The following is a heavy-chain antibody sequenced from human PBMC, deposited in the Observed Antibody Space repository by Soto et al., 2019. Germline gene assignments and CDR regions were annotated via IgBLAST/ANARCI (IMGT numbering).Heavy chain of an antibody. J-gene: IGHJ6*02. D-gene: IGHD6-13*01. CDR1: GFTFSSYS. Sequence: GGSLRLSCAASGFTFSSYSMNWVRQAPGKGLEWVSSISSSSYIYYADSVKGRFTISRDNAKNSLYLQMNSLRAEDTAVYYCARDQGKQQLVLIPGYYYYYGMDVWGQGTTVTVSS. CDR3: ARDQGKQQLVLIPGYYYYYGMDV. V-gene: IGHV3-21*01. CDR2: ISSSSYI.